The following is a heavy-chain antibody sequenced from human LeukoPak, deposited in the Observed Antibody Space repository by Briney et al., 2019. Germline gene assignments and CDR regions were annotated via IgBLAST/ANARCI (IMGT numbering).Heavy chain of an antibody. V-gene: IGHV3-23*01. CDR1: GFPISTYT. CDR2: ITFSGGTT. Sequence: PGGSLRLSCVVSGFPISTYTTTWVRQTPEKGLEWVSSITFSGGTTYYADSVRGRFTISRDDSENTLYLQMTNLRVEDTAVYYCARAQGTTNGLLDNWGQGVLVTVSS. CDR3: ARAQGTTNGLLDN. D-gene: IGHD5-24*01. J-gene: IGHJ4*02.